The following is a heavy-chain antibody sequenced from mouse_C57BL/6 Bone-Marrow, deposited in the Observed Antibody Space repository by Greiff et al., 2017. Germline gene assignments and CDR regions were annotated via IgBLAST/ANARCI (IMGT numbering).Heavy chain of an antibody. CDR2: IYPGSGST. J-gene: IGHJ2*01. CDR3: ARSSYYGSSYGFDH. Sequence: QVQLKQPGAELVKPGASVKMSCKASGYTFNSYWVTWVKQRPGQGLEWIGDIYPGSGSTHYNEKFKSKATLSVDTSSSTAYMQLSSLTSEDSAVYYCARSSYYGSSYGFDHWGQGTTLTVSS. CDR1: GYTFNSYW. D-gene: IGHD1-1*01. V-gene: IGHV1-55*01.